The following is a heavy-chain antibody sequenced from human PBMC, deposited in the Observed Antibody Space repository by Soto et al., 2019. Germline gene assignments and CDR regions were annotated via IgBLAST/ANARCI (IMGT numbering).Heavy chain of an antibody. J-gene: IGHJ3*02. Sequence: SETLSLTCAVYGGSFSGYYWSWIRQPPGKGLEWIGEINHSGSTNYNPSLKSRVTISVDTSKNQFSLKLSSVTAADTAVYYCARVWGGAFDIWGQGIMVTVS. D-gene: IGHD3-10*01. CDR3: ARVWGGAFDI. V-gene: IGHV4-34*01. CDR1: GGSFSGYY. CDR2: INHSGST.